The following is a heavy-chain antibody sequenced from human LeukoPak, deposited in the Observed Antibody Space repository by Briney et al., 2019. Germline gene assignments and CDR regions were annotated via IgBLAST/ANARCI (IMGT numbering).Heavy chain of an antibody. CDR1: GFTFSSYG. D-gene: IGHD2-21*02. V-gene: IGHV3-33*01. Sequence: PGGSLRLSCAASGFTFSSYGMHWVRQAPGKGLEWVAVIWYDGSNKYYADSVKGRFTISRDNSKNTLYLQMNSLRAEDTAVYYCARAGEVVTANDYWGQGTLVTVSP. CDR2: IWYDGSNK. CDR3: ARAGEVVTANDY. J-gene: IGHJ4*02.